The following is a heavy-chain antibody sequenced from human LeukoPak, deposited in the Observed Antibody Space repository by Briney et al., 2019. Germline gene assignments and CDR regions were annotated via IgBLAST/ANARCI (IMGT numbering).Heavy chain of an antibody. J-gene: IGHJ3*02. CDR2: ISGSGGST. D-gene: IGHD4-17*01. V-gene: IGHV3-23*01. Sequence: GGSLRLSCAASGFTFSDYSMAWLRQAPGKGLEWVSSISGSGGSTQYAASVQGRFTISRDNSKNTLYLQMNSLRAEDTAVYYCAKDPNGDYIGTFDIWGQGTMVTVSS. CDR1: GFTFSDYS. CDR3: AKDPNGDYIGTFDI.